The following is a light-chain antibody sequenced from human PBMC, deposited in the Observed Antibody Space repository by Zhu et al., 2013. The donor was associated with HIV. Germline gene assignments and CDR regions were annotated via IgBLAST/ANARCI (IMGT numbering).Light chain of an antibody. J-gene: IGKJ5*01. CDR2: AAS. Sequence: DIQMTQSPSSVSASIGDTVIITCRASQDLSRWLAWYQQKPGRAPKLLIYAASTLQSGVPSRFSGSGSGTDFFLTISSVQPEDFATYYCQQPRRFPIAFGQGTRLEMK. CDR3: QQPRRFPIA. CDR1: QDLSRW. V-gene: IGKV1-12*01.